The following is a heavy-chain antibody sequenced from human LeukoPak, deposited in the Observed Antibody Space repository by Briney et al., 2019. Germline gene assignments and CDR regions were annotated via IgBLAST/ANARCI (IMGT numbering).Heavy chain of an antibody. D-gene: IGHD2-2*01. Sequence: PSETLSLTCAVHGGSFSGYYWSWIRQPPGKGLEWIGEINHSGSTNYNPSLKSRVTISVDTSKNQFSLKLSSVTAADTAVYYCACNPAYCSSTSCYQSAFDIWGQGTMVTVSS. V-gene: IGHV4-34*01. CDR2: INHSGST. J-gene: IGHJ3*02. CDR1: GGSFSGYY. CDR3: ACNPAYCSSTSCYQSAFDI.